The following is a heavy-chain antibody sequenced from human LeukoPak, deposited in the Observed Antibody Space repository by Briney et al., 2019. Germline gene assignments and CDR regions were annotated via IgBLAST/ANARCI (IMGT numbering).Heavy chain of an antibody. J-gene: IGHJ5*02. D-gene: IGHD3-22*01. CDR1: GFTFSSYA. CDR3: TTEVGYYYDYNWFDP. CDR2: IKTKTAGGTP. V-gene: IGHV3-15*01. Sequence: GGSLRLSCAASGFTFSSYAMSWVRQAPGKGLEWVGLIKTKTAGGTPDYGAPVKGRFTISRDDSKNTLYLQMNSLETEDTAVYYCTTEVGYYYDYNWFDPWGQGTLVTVSS.